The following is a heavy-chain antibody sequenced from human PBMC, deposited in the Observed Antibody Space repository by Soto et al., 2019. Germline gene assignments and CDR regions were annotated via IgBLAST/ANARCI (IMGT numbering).Heavy chain of an antibody. V-gene: IGHV4-34*01. Sequence: QVQLQQWGAGLLKPSETLSLTCAVYGGSFSGYCWSWIRQPPGKGLEWIGEINHSGSTNYNPSLKSRVTISVDTSKNQFSLKLSSVTAADTAVYYCAGNYYDSSGYRYYYYGMDVWGQGTTVTVSS. CDR3: AGNYYDSSGYRYYYYGMDV. CDR2: INHSGST. D-gene: IGHD3-22*01. CDR1: GGSFSGYC. J-gene: IGHJ6*02.